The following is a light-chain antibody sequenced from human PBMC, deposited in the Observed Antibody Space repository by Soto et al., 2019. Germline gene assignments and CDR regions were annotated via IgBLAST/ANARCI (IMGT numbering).Light chain of an antibody. Sequence: QSVLTQPPSVSGAPGQRVTISCTGSSSNIGAGYDVHWYQQFPGTDPKLLIYANSNRPSGVLDRFSGAKSGTSASLAITGLLAEDEADYYCQSYDSSLSGVVFGGGTKLTVL. CDR2: ANS. CDR3: QSYDSSLSGVV. V-gene: IGLV1-40*01. CDR1: SSNIGAGYD. J-gene: IGLJ2*01.